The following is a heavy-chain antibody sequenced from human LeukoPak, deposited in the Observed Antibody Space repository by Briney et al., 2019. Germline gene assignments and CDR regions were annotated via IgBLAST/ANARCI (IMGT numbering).Heavy chain of an antibody. V-gene: IGHV1-18*01. CDR3: ARDLGDDDDILTLYYYFGMDV. Sequence: RASVKVSCKASGYTFTSYGISWVRQAPGQGLEWMGWISAYNGNTNYAQKLQGRVTMTTDTSTSTAYMELRSLRSDDTAVYYCARDLGDDDDILTLYYYFGMDVWGQGTTVTVSS. CDR1: GYTFTSYG. D-gene: IGHD3-9*01. J-gene: IGHJ6*02. CDR2: ISAYNGNT.